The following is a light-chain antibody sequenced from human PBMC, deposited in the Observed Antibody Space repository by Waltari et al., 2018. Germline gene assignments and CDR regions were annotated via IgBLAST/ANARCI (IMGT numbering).Light chain of an antibody. V-gene: IGKV1-17*01. J-gene: IGKJ2*01. CDR2: AAS. CDR1: QGVNKD. Sequence: DIQMTQSPSSLSASIGDRVTVTCRASQGVNKDLSGYQQKSGKAPTLLIYAASKLQTGVSSRFSGSGSGRDFTLTISSLQPEDVATYYCLQDYSPPDTFGQGTKVDIK. CDR3: LQDYSPPDT.